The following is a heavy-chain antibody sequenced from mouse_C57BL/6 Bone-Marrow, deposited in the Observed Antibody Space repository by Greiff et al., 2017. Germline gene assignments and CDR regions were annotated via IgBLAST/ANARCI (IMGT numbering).Heavy chain of an antibody. CDR1: GFSFNTYA. D-gene: IGHD2-2*01. J-gene: IGHJ1*03. V-gene: IGHV10-1*01. Sequence: EVQLVESGGGLVQPKGSLKLSCAASGFSFNTYAMNWVRQAPGKGLEWVARIRSKSNNYATYYADSVKDRFTISRDDSERMLYLQMNNLKTEDTAMYYCVRGYDRYFGVWGTGTTVTVSS. CDR3: VRGYDRYFGV. CDR2: IRSKSNNYAT.